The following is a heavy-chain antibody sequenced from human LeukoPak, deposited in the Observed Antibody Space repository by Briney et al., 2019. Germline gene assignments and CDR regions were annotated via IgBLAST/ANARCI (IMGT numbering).Heavy chain of an antibody. CDR3: AKDPLNDGGHYFDN. CDR2: ISGRSDGP. Sequence: GGSLRLSCAASGFSFSSYSMHWVRQAPGKGLEWVSSISGRSDGPYYADSVKGRFTTSRDNSKSTMYLQINNVRAEDAGVYYCAKDPLNDGGHYFDNWGQGTRVTVSS. D-gene: IGHD1-1*01. J-gene: IGHJ4*02. CDR1: GFSFSSYS. V-gene: IGHV3-23*01.